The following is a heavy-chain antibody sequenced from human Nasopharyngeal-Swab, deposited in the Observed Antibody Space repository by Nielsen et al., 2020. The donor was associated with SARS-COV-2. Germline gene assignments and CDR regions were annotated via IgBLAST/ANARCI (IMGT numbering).Heavy chain of an antibody. D-gene: IGHD6-13*01. CDR3: ARHRYSSSWSWYFDY. V-gene: IGHV4-39*01. CDR2: IYYSGST. Sequence: SETLSLTGTVSGGSISSSSYYWGWIRQPPGKGLEWIGSIYYSGSTYYNPSLKSRVTISVDTSKNQFSLKLSSVTAADTAVYYCARHRYSSSWSWYFDYWGQGTLVTVSS. J-gene: IGHJ4*02. CDR1: GGSISSSSYY.